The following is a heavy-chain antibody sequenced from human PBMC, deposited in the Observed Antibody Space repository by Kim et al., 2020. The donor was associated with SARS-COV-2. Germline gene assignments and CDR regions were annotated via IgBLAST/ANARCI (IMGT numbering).Heavy chain of an antibody. CDR3: ASLGFLDYGDYLTSGMDV. V-gene: IGHV3-21*01. Sequence: GGSLRLSCAASGFTFSSYSMNWVRQAPGKGLEWVSSISSSSSYIYYADSVKGRFTISRDNAKNSLYLQMNSLRAEDTAVYYCASLGFLDYGDYLTSGMDVWGQGTTVTVSS. CDR1: GFTFSSYS. CDR2: ISSSSSYI. D-gene: IGHD4-17*01. J-gene: IGHJ6*02.